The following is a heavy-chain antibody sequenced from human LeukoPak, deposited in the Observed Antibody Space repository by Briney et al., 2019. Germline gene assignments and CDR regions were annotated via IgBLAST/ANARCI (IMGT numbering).Heavy chain of an antibody. CDR3: ARDPPIDIVVVEAATPSYFDY. D-gene: IGHD2-15*01. CDR1: GFTFSSHA. Sequence: PGGSLRLSCAASGFTFSSHAMHWVRQAPGKGLEWVAVISYDGNNKYYADSVRGRFTISRDNSKNTLYLQMNSLRAEDTALYYCARDPPIDIVVVEAATPSYFDYWGQGTLVTVSS. J-gene: IGHJ4*02. V-gene: IGHV3-30*04. CDR2: ISYDGNNK.